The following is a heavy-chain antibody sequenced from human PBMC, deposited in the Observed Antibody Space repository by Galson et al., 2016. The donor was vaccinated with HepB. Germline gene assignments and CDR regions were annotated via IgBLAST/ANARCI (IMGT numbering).Heavy chain of an antibody. CDR3: ARSKAVAGIGTFGGFDQ. Sequence: AASGFTFNIYATTWVRQAPGKGLEWVSTVSSSGSNTYYTDSVKGRFTISRDNSKNTLDLQMNSLRAEDTAVYYCARSKAVAGIGTFGGFDQWGQGTLVTVSS. D-gene: IGHD6-19*01. CDR2: VSSSGSNT. V-gene: IGHV3-23*01. CDR1: GFTFNIYA. J-gene: IGHJ4*02.